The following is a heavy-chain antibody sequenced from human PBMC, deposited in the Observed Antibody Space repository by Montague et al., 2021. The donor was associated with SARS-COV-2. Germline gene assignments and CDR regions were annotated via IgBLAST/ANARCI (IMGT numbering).Heavy chain of an antibody. CDR1: GGSLGTSGYY. Sequence: SETLSLTCTVSGGSLGTSGYYWGWIRQPPGKGLEWIGSMYYSGSTHYNPSLKSRVTVSVDTSNNQFFLKLSSVTAADTAVYYCARAGGGSSYNYYGLDVWGQGTTVTVSS. D-gene: IGHD2-15*01. V-gene: IGHV4-39*01. J-gene: IGHJ6*02. CDR3: ARAGGGSSYNYYGLDV. CDR2: MYYSGST.